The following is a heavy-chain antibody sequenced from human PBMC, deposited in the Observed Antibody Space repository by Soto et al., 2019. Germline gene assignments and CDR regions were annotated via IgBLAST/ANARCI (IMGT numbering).Heavy chain of an antibody. CDR2: INHSGST. J-gene: IGHJ6*02. Sequence: SETLSLTCTVSGGSMSSYYWSWIRQPPGKGLEWIGEINHSGSTNYNPSLKSRVTISVDTSKNQFSLKLSSVTAADTAVYYCARGPGGVAENYGMDVWGQGTTVTVSS. D-gene: IGHD2-15*01. V-gene: IGHV4-34*01. CDR1: GGSMSSYY. CDR3: ARGPGGVAENYGMDV.